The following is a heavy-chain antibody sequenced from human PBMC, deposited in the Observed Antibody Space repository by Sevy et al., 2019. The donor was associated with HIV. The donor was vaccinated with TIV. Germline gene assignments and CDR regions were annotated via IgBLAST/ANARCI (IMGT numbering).Heavy chain of an antibody. V-gene: IGHV1-18*01. Sequence: ASVKVSCKASGYTFTSYGITWVRQAPGQGLEWMGWISAYNGNTNYAQKLQGRVTMTTDTSTSTAYMELRSLRSDATAVYYCARDQARSSWFDPWGQGTLVTVSS. D-gene: IGHD6-6*01. J-gene: IGHJ5*02. CDR2: ISAYNGNT. CDR1: GYTFTSYG. CDR3: ARDQARSSWFDP.